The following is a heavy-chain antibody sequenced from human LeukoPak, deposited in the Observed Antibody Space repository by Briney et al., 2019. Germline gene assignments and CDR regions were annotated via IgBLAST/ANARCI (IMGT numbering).Heavy chain of an antibody. Sequence: GGSLRLSCAASGFTFSDYYMSWIRQAPGKGLEWVSYISSSGSTIYYADSVKGRFTISRDNAKNSLYLQMNSLRAEDTAVYYCARVNKGRSSTTPRHNWFDPWGQGTLVTVSS. V-gene: IGHV3-11*01. CDR2: ISSSGSTI. CDR1: GFTFSDYY. CDR3: ARVNKGRSSTTPRHNWFDP. D-gene: IGHD2-2*01. J-gene: IGHJ5*02.